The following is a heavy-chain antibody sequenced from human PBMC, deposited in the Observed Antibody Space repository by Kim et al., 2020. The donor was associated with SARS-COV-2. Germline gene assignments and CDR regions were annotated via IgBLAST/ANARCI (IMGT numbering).Heavy chain of an antibody. J-gene: IGHJ5*01. CDR2: INTNTGNP. CDR1: GYTFTSYA. Sequence: ASVKVSCKASGYTFTSYAMNWVRQAPGQGLERMGWINTNTGNPTYAQGFTGRFVFSLDTSVSTAYLQISSLKAEDTAVYYCARALRITMVRGAGSNWFDSWGQGTLVTVSS. D-gene: IGHD3-10*01. CDR3: ARALRITMVRGAGSNWFDS. V-gene: IGHV7-4-1*02.